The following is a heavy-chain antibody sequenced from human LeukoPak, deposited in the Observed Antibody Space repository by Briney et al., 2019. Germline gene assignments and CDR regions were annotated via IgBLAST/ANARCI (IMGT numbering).Heavy chain of an antibody. CDR3: AITKISSSSLDY. V-gene: IGHV1-8*01. Sequence: GASVKVSCKASGYTFTSYGINWVRQATGQGLEWMGWMSPNSGNTGYAQEFQGRVSMTSDISITTAYMELSGLRSDDTAAYFCAITKISSSSLDYWGQGTLVTVSS. CDR2: MSPNSGNT. D-gene: IGHD6-6*01. CDR1: GYTFTSYG. J-gene: IGHJ4*02.